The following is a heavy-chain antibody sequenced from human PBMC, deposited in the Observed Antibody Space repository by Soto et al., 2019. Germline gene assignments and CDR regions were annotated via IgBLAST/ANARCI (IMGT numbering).Heavy chain of an antibody. D-gene: IGHD6-19*01. CDR2: ISGSGGST. CDR1: GFTFSSYA. CDR3: AKYGRWLVHFYYYGMDV. Sequence: EVQLLESGGGLVQPGGSLRLSCAASGFTFSSYAMSWVRQAPGKGLEWVSAISGSGGSTYYADSVKGRFTISEDNSKNPLYLQMNSLRAEDTAVYYCAKYGRWLVHFYYYGMDVWGQGTTVTVSS. V-gene: IGHV3-23*01. J-gene: IGHJ6*02.